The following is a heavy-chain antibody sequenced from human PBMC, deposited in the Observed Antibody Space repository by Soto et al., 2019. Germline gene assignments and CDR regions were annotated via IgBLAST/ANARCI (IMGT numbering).Heavy chain of an antibody. J-gene: IGHJ4*02. CDR2: ISTRGDST. Sequence: EVQLLESGAGLVQPGGSLRLSCAASGFTFSSYAMSWVLQAPGKGLEWVSGISTRGDSTYYADSVKGRFTISRDNSKDTLYLQMNSLRAGDTAVYYCAIHSRYCSSTSCYADWGQGTLVTVSS. D-gene: IGHD2-2*01. CDR1: GFTFSSYA. V-gene: IGHV3-23*01. CDR3: AIHSRYCSSTSCYAD.